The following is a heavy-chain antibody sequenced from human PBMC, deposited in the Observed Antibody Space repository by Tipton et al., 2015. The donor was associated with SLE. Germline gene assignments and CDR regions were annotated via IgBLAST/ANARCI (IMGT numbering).Heavy chain of an antibody. Sequence: LRLSCTVSGGSISSGSYYWSWIRQPAGKGLEWIGRIYTSGSTNYNPSLKSRVTISVDTSKNQFSLKLSSVTAADTAVYYCARVLGVVKSYCMDVWGKGTTVTVSS. CDR1: GGSISSGSYY. D-gene: IGHD3-3*01. CDR3: ARVLGVVKSYCMDV. J-gene: IGHJ6*03. V-gene: IGHV4-61*02. CDR2: IYTSGST.